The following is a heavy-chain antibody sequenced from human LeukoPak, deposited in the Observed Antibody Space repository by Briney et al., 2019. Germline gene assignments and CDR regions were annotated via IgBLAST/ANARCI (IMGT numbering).Heavy chain of an antibody. CDR3: ARDRGYSNFDY. Sequence: PGGSLRLSCAASGFTFSSYWMSWVRQAPGKGLEWVANIKQDGSEKYYVDSVKGRFTISRDNAKNSLYLQVNSLRAEDTAVYFCARDRGYSNFDYWGQGTLVTVSS. CDR1: GFTFSSYW. V-gene: IGHV3-7*01. CDR2: IKQDGSEK. D-gene: IGHD3-10*01. J-gene: IGHJ4*02.